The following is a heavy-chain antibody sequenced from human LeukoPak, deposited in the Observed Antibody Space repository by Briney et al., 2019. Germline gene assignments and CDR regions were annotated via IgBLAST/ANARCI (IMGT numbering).Heavy chain of an antibody. CDR1: GYTFTSCG. Sequence: ASVKVSCKASGYTFTSCGISWVRQAPGQGLEWMGRIIPILGIANYAQKFQGRVTITADKSTSTAYMELSSLRSEDTAVYYCARDPTMYYYDSSGRQSLNWGQGTLVTVSS. CDR3: ARDPTMYYYDSSGRQSLN. CDR2: IIPILGIA. J-gene: IGHJ1*01. V-gene: IGHV1-69*04. D-gene: IGHD3-22*01.